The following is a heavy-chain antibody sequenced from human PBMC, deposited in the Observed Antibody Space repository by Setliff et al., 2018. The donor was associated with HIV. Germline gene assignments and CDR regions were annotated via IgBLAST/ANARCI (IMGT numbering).Heavy chain of an antibody. V-gene: IGHV4-39*01. CDR3: ARPSFGIGGGSIFDS. CDR2: IHHSGST. CDR1: GLSVSSSDYY. D-gene: IGHD3-3*01. J-gene: IGHJ4*02. Sequence: SETLSLTCTVSGLSVSSSDYYWGWIRQPPGKGLEWIASIHHSGSTWYNPSLKSRVTISADMSKNQFFLKLLSMTAADTAVYYCARPSFGIGGGSIFDSWGQGTLVTVSS.